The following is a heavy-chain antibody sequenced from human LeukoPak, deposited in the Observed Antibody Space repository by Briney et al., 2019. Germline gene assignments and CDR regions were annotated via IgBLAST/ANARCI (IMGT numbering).Heavy chain of an antibody. V-gene: IGHV3-23*01. D-gene: IGHD1-26*01. CDR3: ATAGPPYSRSFYVLKDTYFFDY. Sequence: GGSLRLSCAASGFTFSSYAMSWLRQAPGQGLEWISAISRSVGSTYYADSLKGRFTISQDNSKNTLYLQMNSLRAEDTAVYYCATAGPPYSRSFYVLKDTYFFDYWGQGTLVTVSS. CDR2: ISRSVGST. CDR1: GFTFSSYA. J-gene: IGHJ4*02.